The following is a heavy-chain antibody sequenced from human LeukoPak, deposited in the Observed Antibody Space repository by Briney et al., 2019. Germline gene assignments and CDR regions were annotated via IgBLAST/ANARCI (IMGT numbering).Heavy chain of an antibody. J-gene: IGHJ5*02. V-gene: IGHV3-7*03. Sequence: PGGSLRLSCAASGFTFSSYWMSWVRQAPGRGLEWVANIKQDGGEKYYVDSVKGRFTISRDNAKNSLYLQMNSLRAEDTAVYYCARDRPFYGSGSYYSPWGQETLVTVSS. CDR2: IKQDGGEK. CDR3: ARDRPFYGSGSYYSP. D-gene: IGHD3-10*01. CDR1: GFTFSSYW.